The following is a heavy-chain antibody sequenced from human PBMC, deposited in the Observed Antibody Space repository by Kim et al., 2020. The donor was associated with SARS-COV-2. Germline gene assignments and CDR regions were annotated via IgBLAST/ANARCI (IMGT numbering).Heavy chain of an antibody. CDR2: IYYSGST. D-gene: IGHD2-15*01. J-gene: IGHJ6*02. V-gene: IGHV4-61*01. CDR3: ARDGNSAAGGMDV. CDR1: GGSVSSGSYY. Sequence: SETLSLTCTVSGGSVSSGSYYWSWIRQPPGKGLEWIGYIYYSGSTNYNPSLKSRVTISVDTSKNQFSLKLSSVTAADTAVYYCARDGNSAAGGMDVWGQGTTVTVSS.